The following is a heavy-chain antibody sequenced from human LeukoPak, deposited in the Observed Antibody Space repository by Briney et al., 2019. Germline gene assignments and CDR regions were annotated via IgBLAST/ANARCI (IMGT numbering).Heavy chain of an antibody. J-gene: IGHJ4*02. CDR3: AKIGSYSVLGAYYFDS. Sequence: GGSLRLSCVASGFTFSSYAMSWVRQAPGKGLEWVSAISGSGVTTHYAGSVKGRFTISRDNSKSTLYLQMNSLRAEDTAVYYCAKIGSYSVLGAYYFDSWGQGTLVTVSS. CDR1: GFTFSSYA. D-gene: IGHD1-26*01. V-gene: IGHV3-23*01. CDR2: ISGSGVTT.